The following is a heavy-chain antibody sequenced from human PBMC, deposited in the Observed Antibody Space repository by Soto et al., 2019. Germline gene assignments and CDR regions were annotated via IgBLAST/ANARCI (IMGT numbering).Heavy chain of an antibody. D-gene: IGHD1-26*01. CDR2: IDPSDSYT. CDR1: GYSFTIYW. CDR3: ARPQGSVGAATPYYGMDV. J-gene: IGHJ6*02. V-gene: IGHV5-10-1*01. Sequence: GESLKISCKGSGYSFTIYWISWVRQMPGKGLEWMGRIDPSDSYTNYSPSFQGHVTISADKSISTAYLQWRSLKASDTAMYYCARPQGSVGAATPYYGMDVWGQGTTVTVSS.